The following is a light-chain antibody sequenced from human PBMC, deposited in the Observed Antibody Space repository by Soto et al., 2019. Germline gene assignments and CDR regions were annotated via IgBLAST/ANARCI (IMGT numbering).Light chain of an antibody. CDR1: QSISNF. CDR3: QQSFTGLT. Sequence: DIQMTPYPSSLSASVGDRVTITCRASQSISNFLNWYQHNPGKAPKLLIFAASTLQSGVPSRFSGSGSGTDFTLTISSLQPEDFATYYCQQSFTGLTFGGGTKVDIK. CDR2: AAS. J-gene: IGKJ4*01. V-gene: IGKV1-39*01.